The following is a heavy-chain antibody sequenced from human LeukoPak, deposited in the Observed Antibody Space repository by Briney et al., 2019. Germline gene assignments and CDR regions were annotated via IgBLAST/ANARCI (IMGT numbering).Heavy chain of an antibody. D-gene: IGHD3-10*01. CDR3: AFSRNGMALSYYDY. Sequence: GGSLRLSCASSGFKFSSYGMNWVRQAPGKGVEWVAGISGSGIDADYADSVEGRFTIFRDNSKNILYLQMNSLRVDDTAIYYCAFSRNGMALSYYDYWGQGTLVTVSS. J-gene: IGHJ4*02. CDR2: ISGSGIDA. CDR1: GFKFSSYG. V-gene: IGHV3-23*01.